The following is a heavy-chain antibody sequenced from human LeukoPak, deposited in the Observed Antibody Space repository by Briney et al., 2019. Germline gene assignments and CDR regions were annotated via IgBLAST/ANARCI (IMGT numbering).Heavy chain of an antibody. Sequence: RPGGSLRLSCAASGFTFSSYAMNWVRQAPGKGLEWVSGISNSGGSTYYADSVKGRFTISRENSKNTLYLQMNSLRAEDTAVYYCAKETSSSFDYWGQGTLVTVSS. CDR2: ISNSGGST. CDR3: AKETSSSFDY. CDR1: GFTFSSYA. V-gene: IGHV3-23*01. D-gene: IGHD6-6*01. J-gene: IGHJ4*02.